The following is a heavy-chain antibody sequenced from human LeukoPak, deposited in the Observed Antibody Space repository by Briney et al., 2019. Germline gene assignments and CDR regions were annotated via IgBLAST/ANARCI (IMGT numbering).Heavy chain of an antibody. J-gene: IGHJ4*02. Sequence: GGSLRLSCAASGFTFSDSYMTWIRQAPGKGLEWASFISNTGDSIYYADSVKGRFTTSRDNAKSSLSLQMNSLRAEDTAVYHCGRGHWGLDYWGQGALVTVSS. CDR2: ISNTGDSI. D-gene: IGHD7-27*01. V-gene: IGHV3-11*04. CDR3: GRGHWGLDY. CDR1: GFTFSDSY.